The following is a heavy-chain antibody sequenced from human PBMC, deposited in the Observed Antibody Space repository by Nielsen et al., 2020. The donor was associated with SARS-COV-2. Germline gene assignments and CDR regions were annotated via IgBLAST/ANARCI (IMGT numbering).Heavy chain of an antibody. CDR1: GFRFTSYS. CDR2: ITMSGAYL. J-gene: IGHJ2*01. CDR3: ARDQDGGAATSNWYFDL. Sequence: GESLKISCAASGFRFTSYSMNWVRQAPGKGLEWVASITMSGAYLYYADSVRGRFTVSRDNAENSLSLQMNSLRDDDTAVYYCARDQDGGAATSNWYFDLWGRGTLVIVSS. D-gene: IGHD6-25*01. V-gene: IGHV3-21*01.